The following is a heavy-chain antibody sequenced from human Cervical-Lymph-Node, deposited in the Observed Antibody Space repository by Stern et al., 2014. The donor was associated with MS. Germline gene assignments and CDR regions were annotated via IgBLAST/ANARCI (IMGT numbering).Heavy chain of an antibody. CDR1: GFTFYDHA. Sequence: EVQLVESGGGLVQPGGSLRLPCAASGFTFYDHAMYWVPQAPGKGLEWVSHISWNSGVIVYADSVKGRFTISRDNAKNSLYLQMSSLRVEDTALYYCAKDYASGSSFFDSWGQGTLVTVSS. CDR3: AKDYASGSSFFDS. J-gene: IGHJ4*02. V-gene: IGHV3-9*01. CDR2: ISWNSGVI. D-gene: IGHD3-10*01.